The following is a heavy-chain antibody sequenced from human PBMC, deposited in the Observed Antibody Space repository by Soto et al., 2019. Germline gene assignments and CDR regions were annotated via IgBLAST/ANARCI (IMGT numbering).Heavy chain of an antibody. Sequence: QVQLQESGPGLVQPSQTLSLTCSVSGDPVSSGSYYWTWVRQHPVKGLEWIGYIYHTGSTYYNPSLQSRLIMSVDTSKNQFSLHLYSVTAADTAVYFCAAKLCTTHNFDFWGQGSLVAVSS. CDR1: GDPVSSGSYY. CDR3: AAKLCTTHNFDF. V-gene: IGHV4-31*03. CDR2: IYHTGST. J-gene: IGHJ4*02. D-gene: IGHD1-1*01.